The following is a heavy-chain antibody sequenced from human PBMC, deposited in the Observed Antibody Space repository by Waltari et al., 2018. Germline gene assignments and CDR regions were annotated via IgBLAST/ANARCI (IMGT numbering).Heavy chain of an antibody. V-gene: IGHV1-69*05. CDR1: GGTFSSSA. J-gene: IGHJ4*02. Sequence: QVQLVQSGAEVKKPGSSVKVSCKASGGTFSSSAISWVRQAPGQGLEWMGGIIPIFGKANYAQKFQGRGTSTTDESTRTAYMELSSLRSEDTAVYYCARGGDLRFLEWLSQVDYWGQGTLVTVSS. CDR2: IIPIFGKA. D-gene: IGHD3-3*01. CDR3: ARGGDLRFLEWLSQVDY.